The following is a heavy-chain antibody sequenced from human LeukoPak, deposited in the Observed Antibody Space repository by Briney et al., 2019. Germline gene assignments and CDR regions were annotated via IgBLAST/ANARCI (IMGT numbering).Heavy chain of an antibody. Sequence: GGSLRLSCAASGFTFSSYAMSWVRQAPGKGLEWVSAISGSGGSTYYADSVKGRFTISRDNSKNALSLQMNSLRAEDTAVYYCAKLGQLVPENWGQGALVTVSS. J-gene: IGHJ4*02. CDR3: AKLGQLVPEN. CDR1: GFTFSSYA. CDR2: ISGSGGST. V-gene: IGHV3-23*01. D-gene: IGHD6-6*01.